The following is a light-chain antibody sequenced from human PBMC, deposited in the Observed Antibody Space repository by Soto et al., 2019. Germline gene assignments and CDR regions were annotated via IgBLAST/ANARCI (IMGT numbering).Light chain of an antibody. CDR3: QQRSNWPPLT. Sequence: EIVLTQSPATLSLSPGERATLSCRASQSVSSYLAWYQQKPGQAPRLLIYDASNRATGIPARFSGSGSGTDFTLPIGSLEPEDVAVYYCQQRSNWPPLTVGGGTKVEIK. J-gene: IGKJ4*01. CDR2: DAS. CDR1: QSVSSY. V-gene: IGKV3-11*01.